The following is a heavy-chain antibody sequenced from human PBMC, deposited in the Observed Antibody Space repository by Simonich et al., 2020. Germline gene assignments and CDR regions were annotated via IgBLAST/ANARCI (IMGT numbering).Heavy chain of an antibody. D-gene: IGHD6-19*01. J-gene: IGHJ6*02. V-gene: IGHV3-21*01. CDR1: GFTFSSYS. Sequence: EVQLVESGGGLVKPGGSLRLSCAASGFTFSSYSMNWVRPGPGKGLDWVSSISSSSSYIYYADSVKGRFTISRDNAKNTLYLQMTSLRAEDTAVYYCARWIAVAGTGAYGMDVWGQGTTVTVSS. CDR2: ISSSSSYI. CDR3: ARWIAVAGTGAYGMDV.